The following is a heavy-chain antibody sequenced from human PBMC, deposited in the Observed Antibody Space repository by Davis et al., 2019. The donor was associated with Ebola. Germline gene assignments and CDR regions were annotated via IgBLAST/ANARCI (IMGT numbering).Heavy chain of an antibody. CDR3: TRGRHSEPTYDDY. CDR1: GFTFSSYW. V-gene: IGHV3-74*01. Sequence: GESLKSSCAASGFTFSSYWMHWVRQAPGKGLVWVSRINSDGSSTSYADSVKGRFTISRDNAKNSLYLQMNSLRAEDTAVYYCTRGRHSEPTYDDYWGQGTLVTVSS. D-gene: IGHD2/OR15-2a*01. CDR2: INSDGSST. J-gene: IGHJ4*02.